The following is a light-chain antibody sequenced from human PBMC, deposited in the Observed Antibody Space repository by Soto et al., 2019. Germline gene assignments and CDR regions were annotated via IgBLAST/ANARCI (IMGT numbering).Light chain of an antibody. V-gene: IGKV2-30*01. J-gene: IGKJ1*01. CDR2: RAS. CDR1: QSLVFSDGSAY. Sequence: DVVMTQSPLSLPVTLGQPASISCKSSQSLVFSDGSAYLNWFQQRPGQAPRRLIYRASNRDSGVPDRFSGSWSGTDFTLQINGVEAEDVGVYYCMQATHWPPTSGRGTRVEIK. CDR3: MQATHWPPT.